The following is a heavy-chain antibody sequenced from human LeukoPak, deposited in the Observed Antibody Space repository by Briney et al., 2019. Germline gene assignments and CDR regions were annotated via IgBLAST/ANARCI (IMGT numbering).Heavy chain of an antibody. CDR1: GFPFSNSW. CDR3: TRQQLDAFDI. V-gene: IGHV3-74*01. CDR2: IISDGSST. J-gene: IGHJ3*02. Sequence: GGSLRLSCAASGFPFSNSWMHWVRQLPGKGMVWVARIISDGSSTTYADSVKGRFTISRDNAKNTLSLQMNSLRAEDTAVYYCTRQQLDAFDIWGPGTMVTVSS. D-gene: IGHD6-13*01.